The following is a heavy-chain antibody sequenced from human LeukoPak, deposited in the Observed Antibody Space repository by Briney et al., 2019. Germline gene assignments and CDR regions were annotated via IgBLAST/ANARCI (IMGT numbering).Heavy chain of an antibody. V-gene: IGHV4-34*01. CDR3: GRGMTRWLQFRPLDY. CDR1: NGSFNEYY. D-gene: IGHD5-24*01. J-gene: IGHJ4*02. Sequence: KASETLSLTCAVYNGSFNEYYWSWIRQSPGKGLEWIGEINHGGRTNYNPSLQSRVSISVDASQNQFSLTMTSVTAADTAAYYCGRGMTRWLQFRPLDYWGQGTLVTVSS. CDR2: INHGGRT.